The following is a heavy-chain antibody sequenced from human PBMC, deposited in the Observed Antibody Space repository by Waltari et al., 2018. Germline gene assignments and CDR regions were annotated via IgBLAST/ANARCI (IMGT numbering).Heavy chain of an antibody. CDR1: GFTFSSYA. J-gene: IGHJ3*02. CDR3: AKDLVLVQGVISRSAFDI. V-gene: IGHV3-23*03. CDR2: IYSGGRST. Sequence: EVQLLESGGGLVQPGGSLRLSCAASGFTFSSYAMSWVRQAPGKGLEWVSVIYSGGRSTYYADSVKCRFTISRDNSKNTLYLQMNSLRAEDTAVYYCAKDLVLVQGVISRSAFDIWGQGTMVTVSS. D-gene: IGHD3-10*01.